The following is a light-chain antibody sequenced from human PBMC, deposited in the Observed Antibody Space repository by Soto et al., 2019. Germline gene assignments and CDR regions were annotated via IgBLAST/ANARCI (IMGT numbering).Light chain of an antibody. CDR1: SSNIGNNY. CDR2: ENN. V-gene: IGLV1-51*02. Sequence: QSVLTQPPSVSAAPGQKVTISCSGSSSNIGNNYVSWYQQLPGTAPKLLIYENNKRPSGIPDRFSDSKSGTSATLGITGLQTGDEADYYCGRWDSSLSVWVFGGGTKVPVL. J-gene: IGLJ3*02. CDR3: GRWDSSLSVWV.